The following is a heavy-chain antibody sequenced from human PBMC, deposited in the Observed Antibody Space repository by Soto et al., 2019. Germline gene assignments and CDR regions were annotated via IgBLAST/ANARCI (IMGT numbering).Heavy chain of an antibody. CDR3: ARHDGEYSSSWWDVNEESNWFDP. D-gene: IGHD6-13*01. CDR1: GGSISSYY. V-gene: IGHV4-59*08. J-gene: IGHJ5*02. CDR2: IYYSGST. Sequence: PSETLSLTCTVSGGSISSYYWSWIRQPPGKGLEWIGYIYYSGSTNYNPSLKSRVTISVDTSKNQFSLKLSSVTAADTAVYYCARHDGEYSSSWWDVNEESNWFDPWGQGTLVTV.